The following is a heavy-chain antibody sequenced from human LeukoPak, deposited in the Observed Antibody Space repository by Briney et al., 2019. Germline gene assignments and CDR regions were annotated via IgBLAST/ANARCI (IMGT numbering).Heavy chain of an antibody. CDR3: ARDVFVSVNYGDSLAPLDV. V-gene: IGHV3-30-3*01. CDR1: GFTFNSYA. J-gene: IGHJ6*04. CDR2: ISYDGSNK. D-gene: IGHD4-17*01. Sequence: PGRSLRLSCAASGFTFNSYAMHWVRQAPGKGLEWVAVISYDGSNKYYADSVKGRFTTSRDNSKNTLYLQMYSLRPEDTAVFCCARDVFVSVNYGDSLAPLDVWGKGTTVTVSS.